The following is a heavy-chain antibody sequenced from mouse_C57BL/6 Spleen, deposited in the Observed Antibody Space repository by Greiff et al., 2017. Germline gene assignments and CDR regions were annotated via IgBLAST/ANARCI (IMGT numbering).Heavy chain of an antibody. CDR1: GYTFTEYT. Sequence: QVQLKQSGAELVKPGASVKLSCKASGYTFTEYTIHWVKQRSGQGLEWIGWFYPGSGSIKYNEKFKDKATLTADKSSSTVYMELSRLTSEDSAVYFCARHEYGGDGYYLYYFDYWGQGTTLTVSS. V-gene: IGHV1-62-2*01. CDR3: ARHEYGGDGYYLYYFDY. CDR2: FYPGSGSI. J-gene: IGHJ2*01. D-gene: IGHD2-3*01.